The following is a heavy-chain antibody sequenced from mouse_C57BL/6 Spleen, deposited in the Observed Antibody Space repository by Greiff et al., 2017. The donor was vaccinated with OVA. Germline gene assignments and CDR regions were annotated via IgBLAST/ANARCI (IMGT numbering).Heavy chain of an antibody. Sequence: EVQLVESGGGLVKPGGSLKLSCAASGFTFSDYGMHWVRQAPEKGLEWVAYISSGSSTIYYADTVKGRFTISRDNAKNTLFLQMTSLRSEDTAMYYCARITTVVGDAMDYWGQGTSVTVSS. D-gene: IGHD1-1*01. V-gene: IGHV5-17*01. CDR1: GFTFSDYG. CDR2: ISSGSSTI. J-gene: IGHJ4*01. CDR3: ARITTVVGDAMDY.